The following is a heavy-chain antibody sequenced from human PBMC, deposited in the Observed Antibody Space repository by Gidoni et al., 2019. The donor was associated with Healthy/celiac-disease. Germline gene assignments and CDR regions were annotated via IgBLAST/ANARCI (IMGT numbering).Heavy chain of an antibody. Sequence: QVQLQESGPGLVKPSETLSLTCPVSGGSISSYSWSWIRQPPGKGLEWIGYIYYSGSTNYNPSLKSRVTISVDTSKNQFSLKLSSVTAADTAVYYCARHRIQLWLGGARNYGMDVWGQGTTVTVSS. J-gene: IGHJ6*02. CDR2: IYYSGST. V-gene: IGHV4-59*08. D-gene: IGHD5-18*01. CDR1: GGSISSYS. CDR3: ARHRIQLWLGGARNYGMDV.